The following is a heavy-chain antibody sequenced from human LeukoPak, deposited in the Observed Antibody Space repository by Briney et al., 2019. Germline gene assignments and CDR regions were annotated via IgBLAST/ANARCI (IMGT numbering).Heavy chain of an antibody. D-gene: IGHD3-22*01. CDR3: ARGHDSSGYYYVGAFRSDP. J-gene: IGHJ5*02. CDR2: MNPNSGNT. CDR1: GYTFTSYD. Sequence: ASVKVSCKASGYTFTSYDINWVRQATGQGLEWMGWMNPNSGNTGYAQKFQGRVTMTRNTSISTAYMELSSLRSEDTAVYYCARGHDSSGYYYVGAFRSDPWGQGTLVTVSS. V-gene: IGHV1-8*01.